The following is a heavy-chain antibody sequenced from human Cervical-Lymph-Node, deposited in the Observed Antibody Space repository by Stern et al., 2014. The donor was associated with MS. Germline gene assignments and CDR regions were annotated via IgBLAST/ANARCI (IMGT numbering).Heavy chain of an antibody. V-gene: IGHV1-8*01. J-gene: IGHJ3*01. CDR1: GYAFKSYD. D-gene: IGHD3/OR15-3a*01. CDR2: VNPNSGNT. Sequence: QMQLVQSGAEVRKPGASVKGSCKASGYAFKSYDINWVRQATGQGLEWMGWVNPNSGNTGYAQKFQGRVTMTRDTSINTVYMELSSLRSDDTAIYYCARELGWTVGTGLVDAFDVWGQGTKVTVSS. CDR3: ARELGWTVGTGLVDAFDV.